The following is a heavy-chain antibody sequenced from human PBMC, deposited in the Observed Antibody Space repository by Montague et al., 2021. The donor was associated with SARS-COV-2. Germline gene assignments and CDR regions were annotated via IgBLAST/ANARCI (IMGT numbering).Heavy chain of an antibody. D-gene: IGHD3-3*01. CDR3: ARAGITIFGVVTNFDY. CDR2: IYYSGST. Sequence: TLSLTCTVSDGSISSGGYYWSWIRQHPGKGLEWIGYIYYSGSTYYNPSLKSRVTISVDTSKNQFSLKLSSVTAADTAVYYCARAGITIFGVVTNFDYWGQGTLVTVSS. V-gene: IGHV4-31*03. CDR1: DGSISSGGYY. J-gene: IGHJ4*02.